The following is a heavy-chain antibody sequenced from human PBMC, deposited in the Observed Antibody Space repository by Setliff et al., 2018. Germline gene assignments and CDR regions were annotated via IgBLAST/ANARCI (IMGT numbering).Heavy chain of an antibody. Sequence: ASVKVSCKASGFTLTSYPIHWVRQAPGQRLEWMGWINPDNGNRKYSQRFQGRVTITRDTSASTVFLELSTLRSEDTAVYYCTSDFLGVTASFDIWGQGTMVTVSS. D-gene: IGHD3-3*01. V-gene: IGHV1-3*01. CDR1: GFTLTSYP. CDR2: INPDNGNR. CDR3: TSDFLGVTASFDI. J-gene: IGHJ3*02.